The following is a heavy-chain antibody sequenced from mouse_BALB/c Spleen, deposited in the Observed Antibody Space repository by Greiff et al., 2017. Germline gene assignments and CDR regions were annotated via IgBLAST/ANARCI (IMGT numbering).Heavy chain of an antibody. CDR2: INPSTGYT. CDR1: GYTFTSYW. CDR3: ARTKVPYAMDY. J-gene: IGHJ4*01. V-gene: IGHV1-7*01. Sequence: QVQLQQSGAELAKPGASVKMSCKASGYTFTSYWMHWVKQRPGQGLEWIGYINPSTGYTEYNQKFKDKATLTADKSSSTAYMQLSSLTSEDSAVYYCARTKVPYAMDYWGQGTSVTVSS.